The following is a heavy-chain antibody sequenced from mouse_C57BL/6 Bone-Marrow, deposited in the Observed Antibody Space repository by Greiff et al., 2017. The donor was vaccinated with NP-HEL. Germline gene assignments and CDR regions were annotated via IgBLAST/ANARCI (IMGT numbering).Heavy chain of an antibody. CDR1: GFSLSTSGMG. CDR3: ARRGYYDYGFAY. Sequence: QVTLKECGPGILQSSQTLSLTCSFSGFSLSTSGMGVSWIRQPSGKGLEWLAHIYWDDDKRYNPSLKSRLTISKDTSRNQVFLKITSVDTADTATYYCARRGYYDYGFAYWGQGTLVTVSA. CDR2: IYWDDDK. J-gene: IGHJ3*01. D-gene: IGHD2-4*01. V-gene: IGHV8-12*01.